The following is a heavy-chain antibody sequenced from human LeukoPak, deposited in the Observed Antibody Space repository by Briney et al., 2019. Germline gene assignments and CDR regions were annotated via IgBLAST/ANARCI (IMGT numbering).Heavy chain of an antibody. J-gene: IGHJ4*02. CDR1: GFTFSSYA. CDR2: ISGSGGST. V-gene: IGHV3-23*01. CDR3: ATTGSGSYYDY. D-gene: IGHD1-26*01. Sequence: EGSLRLSCAASGFTFSSYAMSWVRQAPGKGLEWVSAISGSGGSTYYADSVKGRFTISRDNSKNTLYLQMNSLRAEDTAVYYCATTGSGSYYDYWGQGTLVTVSS.